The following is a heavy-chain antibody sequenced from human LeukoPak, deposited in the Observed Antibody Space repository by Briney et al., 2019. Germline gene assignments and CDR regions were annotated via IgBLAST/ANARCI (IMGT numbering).Heavy chain of an antibody. CDR1: GSTFSSYS. J-gene: IGHJ4*02. CDR3: GRGNLVGPLDY. CDR2: ISSSSSYI. Sequence: GGSLRLSCAASGSTFSSYSMNWVRQAPGKGLEWVSSISSSSSYIYYADSVKGRFTISRDNTKNSLYLQMNSLRAEDTAVYYCGRGNLVGPLDYGGRGTLVTFSS. V-gene: IGHV3-21*01. D-gene: IGHD2-15*01.